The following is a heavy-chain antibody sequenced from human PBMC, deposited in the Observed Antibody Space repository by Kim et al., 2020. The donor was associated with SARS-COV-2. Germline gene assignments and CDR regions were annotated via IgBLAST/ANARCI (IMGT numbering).Heavy chain of an antibody. J-gene: IGHJ4*02. V-gene: IGHV3-30*15. CDR3: ARPLSGGYASTFDY. D-gene: IGHD3-16*01. Sequence: ADYGTGRFTITSDNSKKTLYLQMSNLGAEDTAVYYCARPLSGGYASTFDYWGQGTLVTVSS.